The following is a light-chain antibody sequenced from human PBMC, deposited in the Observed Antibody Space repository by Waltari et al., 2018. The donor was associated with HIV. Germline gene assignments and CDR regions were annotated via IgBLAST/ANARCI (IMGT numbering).Light chain of an antibody. Sequence: QSALTQPASVSGSPGQSITISCTGASSDIGNYKYVSWYQHHPGIAPQLIIDEDNKRPSGVSNRFSGSKSGKTASLTISGLQAEDESDYYCSSYTDSSVIFGGGTKVTVL. CDR1: SSDIGNYKY. CDR2: EDN. V-gene: IGLV2-14*01. CDR3: SSYTDSSVI. J-gene: IGLJ2*01.